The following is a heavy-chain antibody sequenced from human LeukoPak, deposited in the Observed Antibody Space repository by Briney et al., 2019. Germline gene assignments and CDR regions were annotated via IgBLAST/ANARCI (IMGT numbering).Heavy chain of an antibody. CDR2: INSDGSST. Sequence: GGSLRLSCAASGFTLSSYWMHWVRQAPGKGLVWVSRINSDGSSTSYADSVKGRFTISRDNPKNTLYLQMNSLRAEDTAVYYCARDGSSWSNWLDPWGQGTLVTVSS. V-gene: IGHV3-74*01. CDR3: ARDGSSWSNWLDP. J-gene: IGHJ5*02. CDR1: GFTLSSYW. D-gene: IGHD6-13*01.